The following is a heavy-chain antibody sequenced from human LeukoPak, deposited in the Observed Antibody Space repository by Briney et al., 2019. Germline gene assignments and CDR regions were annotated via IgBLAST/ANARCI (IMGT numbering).Heavy chain of an antibody. CDR1: GFTFSSYA. CDR3: ARYCSGGSCHHTDAFDI. D-gene: IGHD2-15*01. J-gene: IGHJ3*02. V-gene: IGHV3-30*04. Sequence: PGRSLRLSCAASGFTFSSYAVHWVRQAPGKGLEWVAVISYDGSNKYYADSVKGRFTISRDNSKNTLYLQMNSLRAEDTAVYYCARYCSGGSCHHTDAFDIWGQGTMVTVSS. CDR2: ISYDGSNK.